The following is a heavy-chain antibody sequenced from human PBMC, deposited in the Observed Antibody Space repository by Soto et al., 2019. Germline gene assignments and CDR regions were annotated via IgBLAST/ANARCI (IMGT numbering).Heavy chain of an antibody. CDR3: RSSSRYSTDV. J-gene: IGHJ6*02. V-gene: IGHV4-39*01. Sequence: QLQLQESGPGLVKPSETLSLSCTVSGGSITSSFYWGWIRQPPGKGLEWIGSIYGTGNTYYNPSLXXRVTISADTSRNQFSLTLISVTAADTAVYYCRSSSRYSTDVWGQGATVTVSS. D-gene: IGHD6-13*01. CDR1: GGSITSSFY. CDR2: IYGTGNT.